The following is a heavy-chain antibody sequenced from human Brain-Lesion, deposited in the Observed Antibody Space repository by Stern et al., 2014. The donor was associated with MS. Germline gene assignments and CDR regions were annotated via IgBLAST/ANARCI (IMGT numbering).Heavy chain of an antibody. D-gene: IGHD1-26*01. CDR1: GYTLTALS. CDR2: FDPEDGET. CDR3: ATLSPGAGGNYYRHFDY. V-gene: IGHV1-24*01. Sequence: QMQLVESGAEVKKPGASVKVSCTVSGYTLTALSMHWVRQAPSKGLEWMGGFDPEDGETIYAQKFQGRVTMTEDTSTDTAYMELSSLRSEDTAVYYCATLSPGAGGNYYRHFDYWGQGTLVTVSS. J-gene: IGHJ4*02.